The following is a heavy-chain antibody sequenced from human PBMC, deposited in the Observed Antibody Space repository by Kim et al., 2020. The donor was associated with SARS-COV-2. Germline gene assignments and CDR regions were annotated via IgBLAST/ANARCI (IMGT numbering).Heavy chain of an antibody. D-gene: IGHD2-8*02. J-gene: IGHJ4*02. CDR2: TL. V-gene: IGHV3-48*03. Sequence: TLCHRASVKGRHTISRNNATNSLHLQMNSLTAEDTAVYYCARGTAFYFEHWGQGALVTVSS. CDR3: ARGTAFYFEH.